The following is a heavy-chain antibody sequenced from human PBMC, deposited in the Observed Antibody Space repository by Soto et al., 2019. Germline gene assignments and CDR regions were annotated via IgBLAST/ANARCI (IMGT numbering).Heavy chain of an antibody. CDR2: IKPDGSEK. V-gene: IGHV3-7*05. CDR3: VRIRGGGAYDL. Sequence: EVQLVESGGGLVQPGGSLRLSCVASGFTFTDHWMTWVRQAPGRRPEWVANIKPDGSEKYYMDSVRGRFAISRDNAKNSLSLLMNSLGPADTAMFYCVRIRGGGAYDLWGQGTMVTVS. CDR1: GFTFTDHW. D-gene: IGHD3-3*01. J-gene: IGHJ3*01.